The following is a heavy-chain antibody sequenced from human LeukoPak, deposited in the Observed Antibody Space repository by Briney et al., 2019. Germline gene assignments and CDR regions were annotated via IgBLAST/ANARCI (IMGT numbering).Heavy chain of an antibody. CDR3: AKYANVNYYDSSGYYYGYGMDV. Sequence: GGSLRLSCAASGFTLSSYGMHWVRQAPGKGLEWVAVISYDGSNKYYADSVKGRFTISRDNSKNTLYLQMNSLRAEDTAVYYCAKYANVNYYDSSGYYYGYGMDVWGQGTTVTVSS. V-gene: IGHV3-30*18. CDR2: ISYDGSNK. CDR1: GFTLSSYG. D-gene: IGHD3-22*01. J-gene: IGHJ6*02.